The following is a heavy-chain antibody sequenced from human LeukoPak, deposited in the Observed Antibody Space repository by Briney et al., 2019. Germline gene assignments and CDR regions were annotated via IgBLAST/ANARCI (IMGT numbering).Heavy chain of an antibody. CDR2: ISGSGGST. J-gene: IGHJ4*02. D-gene: IGHD3-22*01. V-gene: IGHV3-23*01. CDR1: GFTFSSYA. Sequence: GGSLRLSCAASGFTFSSYAMSWVRQAPGKGLEWVSAISGSGGSTYYADSVKGRFTISRDNSKNTLYLQMNSLRAEDTAVYYCAKDMTYYYDSSGYYWGQGTLVTVSS. CDR3: AKDMTYYYDSSGYY.